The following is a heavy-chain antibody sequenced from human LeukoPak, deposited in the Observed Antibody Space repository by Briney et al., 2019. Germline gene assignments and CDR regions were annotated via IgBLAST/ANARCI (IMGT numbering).Heavy chain of an antibody. Sequence: SETLSLTCTVSGGSISSYYWSWIRQPAGKGLEWIARIYTSGSTNYNPSLKSRVTMSVDTSKNQFSLKLSSVTAADTAVYYCAREVTAMVTRWFDPWGQGTLVTVSS. D-gene: IGHD5-18*01. J-gene: IGHJ5*02. V-gene: IGHV4-4*07. CDR2: IYTSGST. CDR3: AREVTAMVTRWFDP. CDR1: GGSISSYY.